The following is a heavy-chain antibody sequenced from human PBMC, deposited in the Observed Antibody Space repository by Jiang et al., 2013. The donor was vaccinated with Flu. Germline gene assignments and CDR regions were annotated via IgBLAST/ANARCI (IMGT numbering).Heavy chain of an antibody. CDR2: IYYSGNT. V-gene: IGHV4-59*01. CDR3: ARAYYGTHFDY. D-gene: IGHD3-10*01. CDR1: GGSMSSYY. J-gene: IGHJ4*02. Sequence: GPGLVKPSETLSLTCIVSGGSMSSYYWSWIRQPPGKGLEWIGSIYYSGNTNYNPSLKSRIAISVDTSKNQFSLKVSSVTAADTAIYYCARAYYGTHFDYWGQ.